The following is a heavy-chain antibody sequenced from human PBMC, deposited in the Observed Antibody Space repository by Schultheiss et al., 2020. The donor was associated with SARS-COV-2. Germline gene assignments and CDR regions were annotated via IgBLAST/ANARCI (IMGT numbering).Heavy chain of an antibody. CDR2: IYPGDSDT. Sequence: GESLKISCKGSGYSFTSYWIGWVRQMPGKGLEWMGIIYPGDSDTRYSPSFQGQVTISADKSISTAYLQWSSLKASDTAMYYCARRVFERLGATTPTGAFDIWGQGTMVTVSS. V-gene: IGHV5-51*01. CDR3: ARRVFERLGATTPTGAFDI. J-gene: IGHJ3*02. D-gene: IGHD1-26*01. CDR1: GYSFTSYW.